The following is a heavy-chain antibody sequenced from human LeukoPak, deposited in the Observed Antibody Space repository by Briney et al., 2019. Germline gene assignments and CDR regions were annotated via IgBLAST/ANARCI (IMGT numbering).Heavy chain of an antibody. CDR1: GFTFSSYS. Sequence: GGSLRLSCAASGFTFSSYSMNWVRQAPGKGLEWVSSISSSSSYIYYADSVKVRFTISRDNAKNSLYLQMNSLRAEDTAVYYCAGVVNPGLYYYYGMDVWGQGTTVTVSS. D-gene: IGHD1-14*01. V-gene: IGHV3-21*01. J-gene: IGHJ6*02. CDR2: ISSSSSYI. CDR3: AGVVNPGLYYYYGMDV.